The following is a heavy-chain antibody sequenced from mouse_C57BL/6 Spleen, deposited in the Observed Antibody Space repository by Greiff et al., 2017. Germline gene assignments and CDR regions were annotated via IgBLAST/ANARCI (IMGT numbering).Heavy chain of an antibody. Sequence: LKQSGAELARPGASVKLSCKDSYFAFMASAMHWVKQRPGHGLEWIGAFTMYSDATEYSENFKGKATLTANTTSSTAYMELSSLTSEDSAVFYCARSYDYERCAMDYWGQGTSVTVSS. J-gene: IGHJ4*01. D-gene: IGHD2-4*01. CDR3: ARSYDYERCAMDY. CDR1: YFAFMASA. CDR2: FTMYSDAT. V-gene: IGHV1-49*01.